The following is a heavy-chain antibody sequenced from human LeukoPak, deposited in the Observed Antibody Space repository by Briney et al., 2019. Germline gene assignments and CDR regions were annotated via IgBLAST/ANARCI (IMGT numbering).Heavy chain of an antibody. J-gene: IGHJ3*02. CDR3: AREGGFGYDDAFDT. CDR2: ISGSGSSI. D-gene: IGHD3-16*02. CDR1: GFTFSGYN. V-gene: IGHV3-48*03. Sequence: QTGGSLRLSCAASGFTFSGYNMNWVRQAPGKGLEWISYISGSGSSIFYADSLQGRFTVSRDNAKNSVYLQMNSLRAEDTAVYYCAREGGFGYDDAFDTWGHGTTVTVSS.